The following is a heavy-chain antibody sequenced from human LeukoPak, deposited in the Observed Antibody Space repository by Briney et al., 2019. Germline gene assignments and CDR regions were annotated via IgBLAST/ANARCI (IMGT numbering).Heavy chain of an antibody. CDR3: ARRPKWAPIDY. CDR2: IYFSGST. D-gene: IGHD1-26*01. Sequence: PSETLSLTCSVSGGSISSSNYYWGWIRQPPGKGLEWIGSIYFSGSTYYNPSLKSRVTTSVDTSKNQFSLKLSSVTAADTAVYYCARRPKWAPIDYWGQGTLVTVSS. J-gene: IGHJ4*02. V-gene: IGHV4-39*01. CDR1: GGSISSSNYY.